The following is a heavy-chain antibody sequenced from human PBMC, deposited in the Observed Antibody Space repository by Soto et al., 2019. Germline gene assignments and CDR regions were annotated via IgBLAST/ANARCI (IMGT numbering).Heavy chain of an antibody. J-gene: IGHJ6*02. CDR3: VKSYYYDSSGYYYDGMDV. CDR2: ISSNGGST. CDR1: GFTFSSYA. Sequence: GGSLRLSCSASGFTFSSYAMHWVRQAPGKGLEYVSAISSNGGSTYYADSVKGRFTISRDNSKNTLYLQMSSLRAEDTAVYYCVKSYYYDSSGYYYDGMDVWGQGTTVTVSS. D-gene: IGHD3-22*01. V-gene: IGHV3-64D*08.